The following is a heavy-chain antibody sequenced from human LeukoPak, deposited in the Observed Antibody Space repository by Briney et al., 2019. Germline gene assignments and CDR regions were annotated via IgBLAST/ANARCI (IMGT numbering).Heavy chain of an antibody. D-gene: IGHD3-10*01. J-gene: IGHJ4*02. Sequence: GSLRLSCAASGFTFSSHGMNWVRQAPGKGLEWVSGIIPSGHTTYYADSVRGRFTISRDNSRNTLYLQMNSLRAEDTAVYYCAKDRRAGSYDYWGQGTLVTVSS. CDR1: GFTFSSHG. V-gene: IGHV3-23*01. CDR3: AKDRRAGSYDY. CDR2: IIPSGHTT.